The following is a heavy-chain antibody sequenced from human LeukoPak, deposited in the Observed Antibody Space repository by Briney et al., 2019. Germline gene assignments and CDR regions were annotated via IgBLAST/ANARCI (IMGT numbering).Heavy chain of an antibody. D-gene: IGHD2-15*01. CDR3: EVVVVAATRGHAFDI. J-gene: IGHJ3*02. Sequence: GGSLRLSCAASGFTFSNYAMHWVRQAPGKGLEWVSYISSSGSTIYYADSVKGRFTISRDNAKNSLYLQMNSLRAEDTAVYYCEVVVVAATRGHAFDIWGQGTMVTVSS. V-gene: IGHV3-48*03. CDR1: GFTFSNYA. CDR2: ISSSGSTI.